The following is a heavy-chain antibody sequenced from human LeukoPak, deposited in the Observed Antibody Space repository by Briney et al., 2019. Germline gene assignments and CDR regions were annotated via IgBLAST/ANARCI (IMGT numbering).Heavy chain of an antibody. CDR1: GFTFSNYG. Sequence: GGSLRLSCAGAGFTFSNYGMSWVRQAPGKWLEWVSVISRSGTETYHADSVRGRFTISRDNAKNTLYLQMNSLRAEDTAVYYCAKKSPDSSGNPAYGWGQGTLVTVSS. V-gene: IGHV3-23*01. CDR3: AKKSPDSSGNPAYG. J-gene: IGHJ4*02. CDR2: ISRSGTET. D-gene: IGHD4-23*01.